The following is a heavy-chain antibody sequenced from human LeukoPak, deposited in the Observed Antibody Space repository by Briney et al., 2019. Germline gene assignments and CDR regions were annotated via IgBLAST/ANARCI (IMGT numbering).Heavy chain of an antibody. D-gene: IGHD4-17*01. CDR3: AKVGYGDYYFDY. Sequence: PGRSLRLSCAASGFTFSSYGMHWVRQAPGKGLEWVAVIWYDGSNKYYADSVKGRSTISRDNSKNTLYLQMNSLRAEDTAVYYRAKVGYGDYYFDYWGQGTLVTVSS. V-gene: IGHV3-33*06. CDR1: GFTFSSYG. CDR2: IWYDGSNK. J-gene: IGHJ4*02.